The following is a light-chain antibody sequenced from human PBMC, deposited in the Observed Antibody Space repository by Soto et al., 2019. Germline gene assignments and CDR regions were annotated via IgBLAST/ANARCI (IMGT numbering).Light chain of an antibody. V-gene: IGKV1-5*03. J-gene: IGKJ1*01. CDR2: ETS. CDR3: QQYKHYWM. Sequence: DVPMTQSPSTLSASVGDRVTITCRASQSISRWLAWYQQKPGKAPKLLIYETSCLEDGAPSRFNGSVSGTEFSLSITSLQPEDFASYFCQQYKHYWMFGQGNKVDMK. CDR1: QSISRW.